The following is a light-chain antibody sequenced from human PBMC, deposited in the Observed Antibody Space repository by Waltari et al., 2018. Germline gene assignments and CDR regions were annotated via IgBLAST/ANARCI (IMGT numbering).Light chain of an antibody. Sequence: VLTQSPGTLSLSPGEKATLSCRASQSVSNNYLLWYQQKPGQAPRVLSYGTSNRATGIPDRFSGSGSGTDFTLTISRLEPEDFAVYYCQQFVSSPRTFGQGTKVEFK. CDR2: GTS. CDR3: QQFVSSPRT. CDR1: QSVSNNY. V-gene: IGKV3-20*01. J-gene: IGKJ1*01.